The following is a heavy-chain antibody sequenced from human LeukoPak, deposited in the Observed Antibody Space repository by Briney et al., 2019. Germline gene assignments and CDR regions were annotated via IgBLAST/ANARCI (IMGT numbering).Heavy chain of an antibody. D-gene: IGHD2-15*01. J-gene: IGHJ6*03. CDR1: GGSISSYN. CDR2: IYYSGST. CDR3: ARVPVDCSGGSCSDYYYYYMDV. V-gene: IGHV4-59*01. Sequence: SETLSLTCTVSGGSISSYNWSWIRQPPGKGLEWIGYIYYSGSTNYNPSLKSRVTISVDTSKNQLSLKLSSVTAADTAVYYCARVPVDCSGGSCSDYYYYYMDVWGKGTTVTVSS.